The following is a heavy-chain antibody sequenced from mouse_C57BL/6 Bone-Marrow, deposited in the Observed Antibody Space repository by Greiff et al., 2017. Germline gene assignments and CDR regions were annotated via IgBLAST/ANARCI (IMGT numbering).Heavy chain of an antibody. Sequence: QVHVKQSGAELARPGASVKLSCKASGYTFTSYGISWVKQRTGQGLEWIGEIYPRSGNTYYNEKFKGKATLTADKSSSTAYMGLRSLTSEDSAVYFCASSTTTVVGDDWGQGTTLTVSS. CDR2: IYPRSGNT. V-gene: IGHV1-81*01. J-gene: IGHJ2*01. D-gene: IGHD1-1*01. CDR1: GYTFTSYG. CDR3: ASSTTTVVGDD.